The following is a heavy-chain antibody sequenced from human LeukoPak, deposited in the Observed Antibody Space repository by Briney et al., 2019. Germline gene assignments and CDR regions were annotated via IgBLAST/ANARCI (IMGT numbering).Heavy chain of an antibody. V-gene: IGHV4-59*02. Sequence: SETLSLTCTVSGGSVSTYYWSWIRQPPGKGLEWIGYIYYSGSTNYNPSLKSRVTISVDTSKNQFSLRLSSVTAADTAVYYCARVTGYMIEDYFDYWGQGTLVTVSS. CDR2: IYYSGST. CDR1: GGSVSTYY. CDR3: ARVTGYMIEDYFDY. D-gene: IGHD3-22*01. J-gene: IGHJ4*02.